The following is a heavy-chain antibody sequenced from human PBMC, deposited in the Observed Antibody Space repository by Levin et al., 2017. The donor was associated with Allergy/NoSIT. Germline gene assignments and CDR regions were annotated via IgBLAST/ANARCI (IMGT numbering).Heavy chain of an antibody. Sequence: GESLKISCQGSGYSFKNYWIGWVRQMPGKGLEWVGIIYPGDSDARYSPSFKGQVTMSADKSTRIAYLQWSGLKASDTAIYYCARRPDVGNGFRYFDFWGQGTLVSVSS. D-gene: IGHD2-15*01. V-gene: IGHV5-51*01. CDR2: IYPGDSDA. CDR3: ARRPDVGNGFRYFDF. J-gene: IGHJ4*02. CDR1: GYSFKNYW.